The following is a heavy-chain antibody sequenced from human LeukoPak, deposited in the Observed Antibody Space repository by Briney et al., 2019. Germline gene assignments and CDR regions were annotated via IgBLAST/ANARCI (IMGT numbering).Heavy chain of an antibody. CDR1: GFTFSNAW. V-gene: IGHV4-34*01. J-gene: IGHJ4*02. CDR3: ARVGYVSAWYPFDY. CDR2: VNHSGST. D-gene: IGHD6-19*01. Sequence: PGGSLRLSCAASGFTFSNAWMSWVRQTPGKGLEWIGEVNHSGSTNYNPSLKSRVTISIDTSKNQFSLKLSSVTAADTAVYYCARVGYVSAWYPFDYWGQGTPVIVSS.